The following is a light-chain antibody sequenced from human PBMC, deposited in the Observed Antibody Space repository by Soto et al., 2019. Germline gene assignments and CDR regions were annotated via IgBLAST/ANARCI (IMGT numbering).Light chain of an antibody. CDR1: QSVSSN. V-gene: IGKV3-15*01. CDR2: GIS. J-gene: IGKJ4*01. Sequence: EIVMTQSPATLSVSPGERATLSCRASQSVSSNLAWYQQKPGQAPRPLMYGISTRATGIPARFSGSGSGTEFTLTISSLQSEDFAIYYCQQHNNWPLTFGGGTKVEIK. CDR3: QQHNNWPLT.